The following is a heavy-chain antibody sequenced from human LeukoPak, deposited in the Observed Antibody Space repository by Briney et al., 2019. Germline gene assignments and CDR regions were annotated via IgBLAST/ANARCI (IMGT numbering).Heavy chain of an antibody. CDR2: IGTTGDT. Sequence: GGSLRLSCAASGFTFSNHDMHWVRQATGKGLEWVSAIGTTGDTYYPGSVKGRFTNSRENAKNSLYLQMNSLRAGDTAVYYCARGGSSVAWGQGTLVTVSS. CDR3: ARGGSSVA. CDR1: GFTFSNHD. V-gene: IGHV3-13*01. J-gene: IGHJ5*02. D-gene: IGHD6-13*01.